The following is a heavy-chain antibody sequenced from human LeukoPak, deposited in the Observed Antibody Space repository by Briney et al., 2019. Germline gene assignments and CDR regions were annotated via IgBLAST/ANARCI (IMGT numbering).Heavy chain of an antibody. CDR1: GGTFSGYY. CDR3: ARLSVIVGAALEYYYYYMDV. V-gene: IGHV4-34*01. Sequence: ETLSLTCAVYGGTFSGYYWSWIRQPPGKRLEWVGESNDSGGTNYNPSLKSRVTISADKSKNQVSLKLTSVTAADTAVYYRARLSVIVGAALEYYYYYMDVWGQGTTVTVSS. J-gene: IGHJ6*03. D-gene: IGHD1-26*01. CDR2: SNDSGGT.